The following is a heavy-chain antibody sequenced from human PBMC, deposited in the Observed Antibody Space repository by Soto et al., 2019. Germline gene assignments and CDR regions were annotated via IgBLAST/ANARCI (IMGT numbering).Heavy chain of an antibody. J-gene: IGHJ5*02. Sequence: GGSLRLSCAASGFTFSSYSMNWVRQAPGKGPEWISSISSSSSYIYYADSVKGRFTISRDNAKNSLYLQMNSLRAEDTAVYYCARPRNYYDSSGSGWFDPWGQGTLVTVSS. CDR3: ARPRNYYDSSGSGWFDP. D-gene: IGHD3-22*01. CDR1: GFTFSSYS. CDR2: ISSSSSYI. V-gene: IGHV3-21*01.